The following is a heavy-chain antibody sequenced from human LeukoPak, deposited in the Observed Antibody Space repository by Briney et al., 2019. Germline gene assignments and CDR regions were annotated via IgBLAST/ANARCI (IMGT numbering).Heavy chain of an antibody. Sequence: GGSLRLSCAASGFTFSSYAMHWVRQAPGKGLEYVSAISSNGGSTYYANSVKGRFTISRDNSKNTLYLQMGSLRAEDMAVYYCAKPREMEASYYFDYWGQGTLVTVSS. CDR1: GFTFSSYA. V-gene: IGHV3-64*01. D-gene: IGHD5-24*01. J-gene: IGHJ4*02. CDR2: ISSNGGST. CDR3: AKPREMEASYYFDY.